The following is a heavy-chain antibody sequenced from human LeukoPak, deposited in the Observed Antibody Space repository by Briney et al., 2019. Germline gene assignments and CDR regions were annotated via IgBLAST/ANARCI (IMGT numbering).Heavy chain of an antibody. CDR1: GGSFSGYY. J-gene: IGHJ6*03. Sequence: KPSETLSLTCAVYGGSFSGYYWSWIRQPPGKGLEWIGEINHSGSTNYNPSLKSRVTISVDTSKNQFSLKLSSVTAADTAVYYCARGPTLGYCTNGVCYTARGVEKRYYYYMDVWGKGTTVTVSS. CDR2: INHSGST. D-gene: IGHD2-8*01. V-gene: IGHV4-34*01. CDR3: ARGPTLGYCTNGVCYTARGVEKRYYYYMDV.